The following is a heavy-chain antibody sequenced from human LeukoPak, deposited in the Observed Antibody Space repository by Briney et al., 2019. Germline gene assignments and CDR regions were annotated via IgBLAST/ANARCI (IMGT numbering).Heavy chain of an antibody. D-gene: IGHD6-19*01. CDR3: ARDRVGSGWPRPWYFEF. CDR1: GYTFTGYY. CDR2: INPNTGAT. V-gene: IGHV1-2*02. Sequence: ASVKVSCKPSGYTFTGYYLQWVRQAPGQGLEWMGWINPNTGATIYAEKFQGRVTMTRDTSIDTAYMEMRSLRSDDTAVYYCARDRVGSGWPRPWYFEFWGQGTLITVSS. J-gene: IGHJ4*02.